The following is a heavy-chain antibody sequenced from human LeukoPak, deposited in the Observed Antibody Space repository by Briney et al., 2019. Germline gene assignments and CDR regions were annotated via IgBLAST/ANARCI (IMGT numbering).Heavy chain of an antibody. Sequence: GSLRLSCAASGFTFSSYAMSRGRQAPGKGLEWIGNIYYSGNTYYNPSLKSRVTISVDTSKKQVSLRLTSVTAADTAVYYCARGGYHYDTSGYLLDSWGQGTLVTISS. J-gene: IGHJ4*02. CDR1: GFTFSSYA. CDR2: IYYSGNT. CDR3: ARGGYHYDTSGYLLDS. V-gene: IGHV4-39*01. D-gene: IGHD3-22*01.